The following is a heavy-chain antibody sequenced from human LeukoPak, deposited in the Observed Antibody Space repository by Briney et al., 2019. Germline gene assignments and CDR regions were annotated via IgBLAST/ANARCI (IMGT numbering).Heavy chain of an antibody. V-gene: IGHV4-34*01. J-gene: IGHJ4*02. CDR3: ARGRHSSSWYRGHYFDY. CDR2: INHSGST. D-gene: IGHD6-13*01. CDR1: GGSFSGYY. Sequence: SETLSLTCAVYGGSFSGYYWSWIRQPLGKGLEWIGEINHSGSTNYNPSLKSRVTISVDTSKNQFSLKLSSVTAADTAVYYCARGRHSSSWYRGHYFDYWGQGTLVTVSS.